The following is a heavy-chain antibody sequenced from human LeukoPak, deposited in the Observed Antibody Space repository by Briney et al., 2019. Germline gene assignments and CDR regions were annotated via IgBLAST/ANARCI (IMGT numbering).Heavy chain of an antibody. CDR1: GFTFSSYS. J-gene: IGHJ4*02. CDR3: AREVAAAGFDY. D-gene: IGHD6-13*01. Sequence: AGGSLRLSCAASGFTFSSYSMNWVRQAPGKGLEWVSSISSSSSYIYYADSVKGRFTISRDNAKNPLYLQMNSLRAEDTAVYYCAREVAAAGFDYWGQGTLVTVSS. CDR2: ISSSSSYI. V-gene: IGHV3-21*01.